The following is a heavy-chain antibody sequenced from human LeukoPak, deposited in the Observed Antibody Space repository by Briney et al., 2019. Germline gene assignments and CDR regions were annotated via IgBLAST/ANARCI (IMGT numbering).Heavy chain of an antibody. CDR3: ARDLEGWFDP. Sequence: ASVKVSCKASGGTFSSYAISWVRQAPGQGLEWMGGIIPIFGTANYSQKFQGRVTITADESTSTAYMELSSLRSEDTAVYYCARDLEGWFDPWGQGTLVTVSS. V-gene: IGHV1-69*13. CDR1: GGTFSSYA. CDR2: IIPIFGTA. J-gene: IGHJ5*02.